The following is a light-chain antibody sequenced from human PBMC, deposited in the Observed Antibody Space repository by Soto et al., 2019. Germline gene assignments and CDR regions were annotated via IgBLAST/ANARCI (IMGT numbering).Light chain of an antibody. J-gene: IGKJ5*01. CDR1: QSVSSSY. CDR3: QQYGSAPLT. CDR2: GAS. Sequence: EIVLTQSPATLSLSPGERATLSCRASQSVSSSYLAWYQQKPGQAPRLLIYGASSRATGIPDRFSGGGSGTDFSLTISRLEPGDFAVYYCQQYGSAPLTFGQGTRLEIK. V-gene: IGKV3-20*01.